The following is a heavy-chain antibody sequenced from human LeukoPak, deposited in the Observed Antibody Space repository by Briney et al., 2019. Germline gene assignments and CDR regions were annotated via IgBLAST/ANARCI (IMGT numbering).Heavy chain of an antibody. Sequence: PGGSLRLSCAASGFTFSSYEMNWVRQAPGKGLEWVSYISSSGSTIYYADSVKGRFTISRDNAKNSLYLQMNSLRAEDTAVYYCAREGDSSGYYTPDYWGQGTLVTLSS. V-gene: IGHV3-48*03. D-gene: IGHD3-22*01. CDR2: ISSSGSTI. CDR3: AREGDSSGYYTPDY. J-gene: IGHJ4*02. CDR1: GFTFSSYE.